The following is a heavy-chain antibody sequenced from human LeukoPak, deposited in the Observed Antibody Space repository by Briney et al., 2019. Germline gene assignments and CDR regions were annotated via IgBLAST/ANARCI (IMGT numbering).Heavy chain of an antibody. D-gene: IGHD6-19*01. CDR2: ISSSSSYI. Sequence: GGSLRLSCAASGFTFSSYAMSWVRQAPGKGLEWVSSISSSSSYIYYADSVKGRFTISRDNAKNSLYLQMNSLRAEDTAVYYCARGAVAGYFDYWGQGTLVTVSS. CDR3: ARGAVAGYFDY. CDR1: GFTFSSYA. V-gene: IGHV3-21*01. J-gene: IGHJ4*02.